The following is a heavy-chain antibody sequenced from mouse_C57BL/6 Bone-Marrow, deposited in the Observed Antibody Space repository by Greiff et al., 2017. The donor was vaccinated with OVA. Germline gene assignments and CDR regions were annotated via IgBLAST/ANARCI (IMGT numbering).Heavy chain of an antibody. CDR2: IHPNSGSP. V-gene: IGHV1-64*01. CDR1: GYTFTSYW. D-gene: IGHD2-4*01. Sequence: VQLQQPGAELVKPGASVKLSCKASGYTFTSYWMHWVKQRPGQGLEWIGMIHPNSGSPNYNEKFKSKATLTVDKSSSTAYLQLSSLTSEDSAVYYGANLYYDYDGGCAYWGQGTLVTVSA. J-gene: IGHJ3*01. CDR3: ANLYYDYDGGCAY.